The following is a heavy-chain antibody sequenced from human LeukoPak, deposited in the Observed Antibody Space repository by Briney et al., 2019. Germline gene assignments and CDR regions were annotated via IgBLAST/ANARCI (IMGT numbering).Heavy chain of an antibody. Sequence: GGSLRVSCAASGFTFSSYWMTLVRQAPGKGLEGLANINHDGSEKYYVDSVKGRFTISRDNAKNSLYLQMNSLRAEDTALYYCARHPAGGTFDYWGQGTLVTVSS. CDR1: GFTFSSYW. J-gene: IGHJ4*02. V-gene: IGHV3-7*05. CDR3: ARHPAGGTFDY. D-gene: IGHD3-16*01. CDR2: INHDGSEK.